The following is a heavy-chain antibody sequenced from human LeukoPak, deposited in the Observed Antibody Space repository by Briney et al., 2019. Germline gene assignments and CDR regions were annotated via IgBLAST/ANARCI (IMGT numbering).Heavy chain of an antibody. D-gene: IGHD3-3*01. V-gene: IGHV1-18*01. CDR3: ARNITIFGVVSYYYGMDV. CDR1: GYTFTSYG. Sequence: ASVKVSCKASGYTFTSYGISWVRQAPGQGLEWMGWISAYNGNTNYAQKLQGRVTMTTDTSTSTAYMELRSLRPDDTAVYYCARNITIFGVVSYYYGMDVWGQGTTVTVSS. CDR2: ISAYNGNT. J-gene: IGHJ6*02.